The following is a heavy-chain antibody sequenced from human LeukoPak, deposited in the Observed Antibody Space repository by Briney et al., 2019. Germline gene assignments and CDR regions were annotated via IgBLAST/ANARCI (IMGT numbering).Heavy chain of an antibody. D-gene: IGHD5-12*01. J-gene: IGHJ4*02. CDR3: ARGGSPGWLRVGY. V-gene: IGHV3-7*01. CDR1: GFTFSSYW. CDR2: IKQDGSEK. Sequence: GGSPRLSCAASGFTFSSYWMSWVRQAPGKGLEWVANIKQDGSEKYYVDSVKGRFTISRDNAKNSLYLQMNSLRAEDTAVYYSARGGSPGWLRVGYWGQGTLVTVSS.